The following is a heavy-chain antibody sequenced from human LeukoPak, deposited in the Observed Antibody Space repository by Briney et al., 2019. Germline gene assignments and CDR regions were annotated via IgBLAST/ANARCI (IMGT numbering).Heavy chain of an antibody. V-gene: IGHV1-46*01. J-gene: IGHJ4*02. CDR2: INPSGGST. D-gene: IGHD5-18*01. CDR3: ARDRRRGYSYGYEEY. CDR1: GYTFTSYY. Sequence: ASVKVSCKASGYTFTSYYMHWVRQAPGQGLEWMGIINPSGGSTSYAQKFQGRVTMTRDTSTSTVYMELSSLRSEDTAVYYCARDRRRGYSYGYEEYRGQGTLVTVSS.